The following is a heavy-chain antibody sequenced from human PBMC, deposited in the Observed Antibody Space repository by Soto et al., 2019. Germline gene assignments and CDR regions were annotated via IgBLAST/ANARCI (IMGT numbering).Heavy chain of an antibody. J-gene: IGHJ6*02. V-gene: IGHV1-69*01. CDR3: ARSQGSTTSLGIYFYFSYGMDV. Sequence: QVQLVQSGAEVKKPGSSVKVSCKASGGTFSSYAISWVRQAPGQGLEWMGGVIPISGTADYAQKFQGRVTITADESTSRAYMELSSLRSADTAVYYCARSQGSTTSLGIYFYFSYGMDVWGQATTVTVAS. D-gene: IGHD2-2*01. CDR1: GGTFSSYA. CDR2: VIPISGTA.